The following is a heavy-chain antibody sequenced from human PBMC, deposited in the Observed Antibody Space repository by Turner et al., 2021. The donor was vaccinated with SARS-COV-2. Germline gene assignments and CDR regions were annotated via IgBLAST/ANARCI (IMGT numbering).Heavy chain of an antibody. CDR1: GASIGSSRNY. CDR2: INYSGRT. Sequence: QLQLQESGPGLVKASETLSLTSTVSGASIGSSRNYWGWIRQPPGKGLEWIGSINYSGRTYYKSSLKSRVTISVDTSKKQISLKLSTVTAADTAKYYCARHDSRITNIIVVPRNWFDPWGQGTLVTVSS. D-gene: IGHD3-22*01. V-gene: IGHV4-39*01. J-gene: IGHJ5*02. CDR3: ARHDSRITNIIVVPRNWFDP.